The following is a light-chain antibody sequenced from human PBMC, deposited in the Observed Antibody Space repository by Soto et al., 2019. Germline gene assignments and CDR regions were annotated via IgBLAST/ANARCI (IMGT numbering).Light chain of an antibody. V-gene: IGKV1-9*01. Sequence: DIQLTQSPSFLSASVGDRVTITCRASQGISSYLAWYQQKPGKAPKLLIYAASTLQSGVPSRFSGSGSGTDFTLTISSLQPEDFSTNYCQQRTFGQGTKVEIK. CDR1: QGISSY. CDR3: QQRT. J-gene: IGKJ1*01. CDR2: AAS.